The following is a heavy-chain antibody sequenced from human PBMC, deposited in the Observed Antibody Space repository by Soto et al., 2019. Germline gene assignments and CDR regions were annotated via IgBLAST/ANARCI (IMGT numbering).Heavy chain of an antibody. J-gene: IGHJ3*02. CDR1: GGYISIGGYD. Sequence: QVQLQESGPGLVKPSQTLSLTCTVSGGYISIGGYDWSWIREHPGKGLEWIGCIYYSGTTSYTPSLKRRLTISLDTSQNHFFLKLSAVTAADTAVHYCARGAQNYYDSGGHHAFNIWGQGTMVTVSS. CDR2: IYYSGTT. CDR3: ARGAQNYYDSGGHHAFNI. V-gene: IGHV4-31*03. D-gene: IGHD3-22*01.